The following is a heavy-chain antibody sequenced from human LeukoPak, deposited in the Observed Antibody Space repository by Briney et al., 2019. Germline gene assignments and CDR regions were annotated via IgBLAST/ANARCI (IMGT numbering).Heavy chain of an antibody. CDR3: ARVRGSIYYYYYYMDV. CDR1: GGSISSYY. CDR2: IYYSGST. J-gene: IGHJ6*03. D-gene: IGHD3-16*01. V-gene: IGHV4-59*01. Sequence: SETLSLTCTVSGGSISSYYWSWIRQPPGKGLEWIGYIYYSGSTNYNPSLKSRVTISVDTSKNQFSLKLSSMTAAGTAVYYCARVRGSIYYYYYYMDVWGKGTTVTVSS.